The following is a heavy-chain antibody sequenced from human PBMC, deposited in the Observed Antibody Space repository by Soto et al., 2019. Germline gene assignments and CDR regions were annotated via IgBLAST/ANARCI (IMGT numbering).Heavy chain of an antibody. CDR2: TYYRSKWYN. D-gene: IGHD6-19*01. CDR1: GDSVSRNSVA. V-gene: IGHV6-1*01. CDR3: ARFGSGWWFDY. J-gene: IGHJ4*02. Sequence: SQTLSLTYAIPGDSVSRNSVAWYWIRQSPSRGLEWLGRTYYRSKWYNDYAVSVKSRITINPDTSKNQFSLQLNSVTPEDTAVYYCARFGSGWWFDYWGQGTLVTVSS.